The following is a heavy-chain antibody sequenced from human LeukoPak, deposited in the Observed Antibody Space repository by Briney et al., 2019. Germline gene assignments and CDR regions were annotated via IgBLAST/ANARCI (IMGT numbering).Heavy chain of an antibody. Sequence: SVKVSCKASGGTSSSYAISWVRQAPGQRLEWMGGIIPIFGTANYAQKFQGRVTITADESTSTAYMELSSLRSEDTAVYYCARDRDFWSGYYDFDYWGQGTLVTVSS. V-gene: IGHV1-69*13. CDR2: IIPIFGTA. D-gene: IGHD3-3*01. J-gene: IGHJ4*02. CDR1: GGTSSSYA. CDR3: ARDRDFWSGYYDFDY.